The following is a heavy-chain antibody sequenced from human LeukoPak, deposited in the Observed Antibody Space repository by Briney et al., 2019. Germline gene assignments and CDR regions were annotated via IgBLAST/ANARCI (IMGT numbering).Heavy chain of an antibody. CDR2: IIPILTIA. V-gene: IGHV1-69*04. CDR1: GGTLNSYA. Sequence: ASVKVSCKAPGGTLNSYAISWVRQAPGQGLEWMGRIIPILTIANYAQKFQDRVTITADKSTNTAYMELSSLRSEDTAVYYCAREPRSRLIYSSGWGEYFQHWGQGTLVTVSP. J-gene: IGHJ1*01. D-gene: IGHD6-19*01. CDR3: AREPRSRLIYSSGWGEYFQH.